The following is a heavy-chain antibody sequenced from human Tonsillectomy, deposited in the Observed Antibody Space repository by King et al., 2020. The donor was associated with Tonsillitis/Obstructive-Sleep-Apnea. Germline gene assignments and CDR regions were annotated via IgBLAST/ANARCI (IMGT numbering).Heavy chain of an antibody. Sequence: TLKESGPTLVKPTQTLTLTCTFSGFSLSTSGVGVGWIRQPPGKALEWLALIYWDDDKRYSPSLKSRLTITKDTSKNQVVLTMTNMDPVDTATYYCAHSPEYDFWSGFPKDWFDPGAREPWSPSPQ. V-gene: IGHV2-5*02. J-gene: IGHJ5*02. D-gene: IGHD3-3*01. CDR2: IYWDDDK. CDR3: AHSPEYDFWSGFPKDWFDP. CDR1: GFSLSTSGVG.